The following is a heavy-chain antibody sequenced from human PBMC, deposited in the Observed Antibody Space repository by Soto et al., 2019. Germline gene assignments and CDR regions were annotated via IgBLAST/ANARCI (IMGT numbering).Heavy chain of an antibody. CDR3: AREALPRGGSGWYGF. CDR1: GYTFTSYG. D-gene: IGHD6-19*01. CDR2: ISADNGNT. V-gene: IGHV1-18*01. J-gene: IGHJ4*02. Sequence: QVQLVQSGAEVKKPGASVKVSCKASGYTFTSYGISWVRQAPGQGREWMGWISADNGNTNYAQKLQGRVTMTTDTSTSTAYMELRSMRSDDTAVYYCAREALPRGGSGWYGFWGQGTLVTVSS.